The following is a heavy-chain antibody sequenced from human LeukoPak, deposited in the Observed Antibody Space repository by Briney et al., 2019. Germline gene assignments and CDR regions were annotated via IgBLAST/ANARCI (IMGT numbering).Heavy chain of an antibody. D-gene: IGHD5-24*01. CDR2: IYYSGST. CDR1: GGSISSSSYY. Sequence: SETLSLTCTVSGGSISSSSYYWGWIRQPPGKGLEWIGSIYYSGSTYHNPSLKSRVTISVDTSKNQFSLKLSSVTAADTAVYYCARHLQGGYYFDYWGQGTLVTVSS. J-gene: IGHJ4*02. CDR3: ARHLQGGYYFDY. V-gene: IGHV4-39*01.